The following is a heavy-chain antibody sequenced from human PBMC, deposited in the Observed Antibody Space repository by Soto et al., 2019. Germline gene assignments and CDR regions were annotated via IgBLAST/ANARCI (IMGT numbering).Heavy chain of an antibody. D-gene: IGHD1-20*01. CDR1: GYTFTSYD. CDR3: ARGQMITGWDAFDF. J-gene: IGHJ3*01. Sequence: QVQLVQSGAEVKKPGASVKVYCKASGYTFTSYDINWVRQAPGQGLEWLGWMKPDSDNTGYAQKFQGRVSMTRDTSISTAYMELSSLRSEDTAVYYCARGQMITGWDAFDFWGQGTMVIVSS. V-gene: IGHV1-8*01. CDR2: MKPDSDNT.